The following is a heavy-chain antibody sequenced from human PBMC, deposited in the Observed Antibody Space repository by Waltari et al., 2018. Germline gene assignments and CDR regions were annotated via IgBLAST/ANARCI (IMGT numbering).Heavy chain of an antibody. D-gene: IGHD6-13*01. Sequence: QVQLQESGPGLVKPSQTLSLTCTVSGGSISSGDYYWSWIRQPPGKGLEWIGYIDYSGSTYYNPSLRSRVTISVDTSKNQFSLKLSSVTAADTAVYYCAPCDSSWYGNWFDPWGQGTLVTVSS. J-gene: IGHJ5*02. V-gene: IGHV4-30-4*08. CDR3: APCDSSWYGNWFDP. CDR1: GGSISSGDYY. CDR2: IDYSGST.